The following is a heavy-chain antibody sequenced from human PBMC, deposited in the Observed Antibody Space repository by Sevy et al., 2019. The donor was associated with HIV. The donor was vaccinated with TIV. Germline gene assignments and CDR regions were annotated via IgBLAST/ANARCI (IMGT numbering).Heavy chain of an antibody. J-gene: IGHJ4*01. Sequence: GGSLRLSCAASGFTFGNHAIHWVRQAPGKGLEWVAIISFDGRNEHYAGSVKGRFTISRDNSRKTVNLQMTNVRSEDAAVYYCARDHCTDGVCFRSGYFDYWGQGTLVTVSS. CDR1: GFTFGNHA. V-gene: IGHV3-30*04. D-gene: IGHD2-8*01. CDR2: ISFDGRNE. CDR3: ARDHCTDGVCFRSGYFDY.